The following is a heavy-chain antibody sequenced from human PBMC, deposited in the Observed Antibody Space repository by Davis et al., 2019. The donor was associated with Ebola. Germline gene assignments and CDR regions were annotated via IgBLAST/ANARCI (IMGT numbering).Heavy chain of an antibody. V-gene: IGHV3-21*01. Sequence: GESLKISCAASGFTFSTYSMNWVRQAPGKGLEWVSSISSSSSYIYYADSMKGRSTISRDNAKNSLYLQMNSLRAEDTAVYYCARESYYYGSGSSGYYGMDVWGQGTTVTVSS. D-gene: IGHD3-10*01. CDR2: ISSSSSYI. CDR1: GFTFSTYS. CDR3: ARESYYYGSGSSGYYGMDV. J-gene: IGHJ6*02.